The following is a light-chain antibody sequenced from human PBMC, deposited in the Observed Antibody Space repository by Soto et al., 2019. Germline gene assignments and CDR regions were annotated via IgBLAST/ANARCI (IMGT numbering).Light chain of an antibody. J-gene: IGKJ1*01. CDR3: QQYHHWPWT. CDR1: QSVPSN. CDR2: GAS. Sequence: EIVMTQSPATLSVSPGERATLSCRASQSVPSNLAWYQQKPGQSPRLLISGASTRATGIPARFSGSGSGTEFTLIISSLQSEDFAVYYCQQYHHWPWTFGQGTKVEI. V-gene: IGKV3-15*01.